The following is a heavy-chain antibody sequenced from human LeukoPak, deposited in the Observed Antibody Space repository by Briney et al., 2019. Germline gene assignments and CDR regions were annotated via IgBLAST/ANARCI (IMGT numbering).Heavy chain of an antibody. D-gene: IGHD6-19*01. J-gene: IGHJ6*02. V-gene: IGHV3-21*01. CDR3: ARVYSSGWYYYYYGMDV. Sequence: GGSLRLSCAASGFTFSSYSMNCVRQAPGKGLEWVSSISSSSSYIYYADSVKGRFTISRDNAKNSLYLQMNSLRAEDTAVYYCARVYSSGWYYYYYGMDVWGQGTTVTVSS. CDR2: ISSSSSYI. CDR1: GFTFSSYS.